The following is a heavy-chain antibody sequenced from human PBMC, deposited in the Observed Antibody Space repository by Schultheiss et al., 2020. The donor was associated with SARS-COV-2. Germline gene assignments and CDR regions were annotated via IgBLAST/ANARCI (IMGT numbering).Heavy chain of an antibody. D-gene: IGHD6-6*01. J-gene: IGHJ4*02. CDR3: ATSDLYSSSSV. Sequence: SVKVSCKASGYTFTSYGISWVRQAPGQGLEWMGGIIPIFGTANYAQKFQGRVTITADESTSTAYMELSSLRSDDTAVYYCATSDLYSSSSVWGQGTLVTVSS. V-gene: IGHV1-69*13. CDR2: IIPIFGTA. CDR1: GYTFTSYG.